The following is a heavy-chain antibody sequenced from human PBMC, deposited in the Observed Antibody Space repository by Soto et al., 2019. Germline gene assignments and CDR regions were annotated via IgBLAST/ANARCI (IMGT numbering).Heavy chain of an antibody. J-gene: IGHJ6*02. V-gene: IGHV4-30-4*01. D-gene: IGHD4-17*01. CDR3: ARGHGYGDYLRYYYGMDV. Sequence: PSETLSLTCTVSGGSISSGDYYWSWIRQPPGKGLEWIGYIYYSGSTYYNPSLKSRVTISVDTSKNQFSLKLSPVTAADTAVYYCARGHGYGDYLRYYYGMDVWGQGTTVTVSS. CDR2: IYYSGST. CDR1: GGSISSGDYY.